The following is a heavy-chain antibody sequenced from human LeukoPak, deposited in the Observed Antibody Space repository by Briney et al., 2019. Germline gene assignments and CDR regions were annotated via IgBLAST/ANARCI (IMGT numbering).Heavy chain of an antibody. J-gene: IGHJ4*02. CDR1: GFTFDDYA. D-gene: IGHD3-22*01. V-gene: IGHV3-9*01. Sequence: PGGSLRLSCAASGFTFDDYAMHWVRQAPGKGLEWVSGISWNSGSIGYADSVKGRFTISRDNAKNSLYLQMNSLRAEDTAVYYCAKPSETVVIIYYFDYWGQGTLVTVSS. CDR2: ISWNSGSI. CDR3: AKPSETVVIIYYFDY.